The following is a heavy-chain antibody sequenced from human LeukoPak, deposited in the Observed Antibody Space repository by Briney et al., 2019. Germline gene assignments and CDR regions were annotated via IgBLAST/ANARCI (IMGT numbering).Heavy chain of an antibody. CDR3: ARGPRRHYYDPAPHMDA. V-gene: IGHV4-34*01. CDR1: VGSFSGYY. J-gene: IGHJ6*03. Sequence: SETLSLTCAVYVGSFSGYYWGWIRQPPGKGLEWIGEVNHSGSSNYNPSLKSRVTISVDTSKTQFSLMLSSVNAADLAVYYCARGPRRHYYDPAPHMDAWGKGTTVTVSS. CDR2: VNHSGSS. D-gene: IGHD3-22*01.